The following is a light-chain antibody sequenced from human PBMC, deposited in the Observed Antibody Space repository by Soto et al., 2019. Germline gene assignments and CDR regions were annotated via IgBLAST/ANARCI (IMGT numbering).Light chain of an antibody. CDR1: SSNIGSHT. Sequence: QAVVTQPPSASGNPGQRITISCSGSSSNIGSHTVNWHQQVPGTAPKLLIYSNNERPSGVPDRFSGSKSGTSASLAISGLQSGDEADYYCAAWDDSLNGVIFGGGTKLTVL. CDR3: AAWDDSLNGVI. J-gene: IGLJ2*01. CDR2: SNN. V-gene: IGLV1-44*01.